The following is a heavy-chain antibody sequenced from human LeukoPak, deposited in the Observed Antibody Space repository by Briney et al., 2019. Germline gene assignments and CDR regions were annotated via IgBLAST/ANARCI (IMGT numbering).Heavy chain of an antibody. J-gene: IGHJ4*02. CDR1: GFTFSSYG. D-gene: IGHD2-15*01. CDR2: IRYDGSNK. V-gene: IGHV3-33*01. CDR3: ARDLGYCSGGSCYPRGFDY. Sequence: QPGGSLRLSCAASGFTFSSYGMHWVRQAPGKGLEWVAVIRYDGSNKYYADSVKGRFTISKDNSKNTLYLQMNSLRAEDTAVYYCARDLGYCSGGSCYPRGFDYWGQGTLVTVSS.